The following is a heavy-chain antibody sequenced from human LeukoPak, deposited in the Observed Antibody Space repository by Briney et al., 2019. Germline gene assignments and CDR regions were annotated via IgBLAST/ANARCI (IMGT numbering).Heavy chain of an antibody. V-gene: IGHV3-13*01. D-gene: IGHD4-11*01. CDR1: GFTFSNYD. CDR2: IGTAGDT. Sequence: GGSLRLSCAASGFTFSNYDMHWVRQRTGKRLEWVSAIGTAGDTYYPGSVKGRFTISRENAENSLYLQMNSLRAGDTAVYYCARMRLGQYYMDVWGKGTTVTISS. CDR3: ARMRLGQYYMDV. J-gene: IGHJ6*03.